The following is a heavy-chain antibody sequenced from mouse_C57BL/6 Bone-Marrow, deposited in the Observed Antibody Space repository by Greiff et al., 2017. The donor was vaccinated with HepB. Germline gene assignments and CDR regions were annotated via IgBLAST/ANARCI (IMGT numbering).Heavy chain of an antibody. J-gene: IGHJ1*03. V-gene: IGHV5-4*01. CDR3: ARALLLGFDV. CDR2: ISDGGSYT. Sequence: EVQRVESGGGLVKPGGSLKLSCAASGFTFSSYAMSWVRQTPEKRLEWVATISDGGSYTYYPDNVKGRFTISRDNAKNNLYLQMSHLKSEDTAMYYCARALLLGFDVWGTGTTVTVSS. CDR1: GFTFSSYA. D-gene: IGHD1-1*01.